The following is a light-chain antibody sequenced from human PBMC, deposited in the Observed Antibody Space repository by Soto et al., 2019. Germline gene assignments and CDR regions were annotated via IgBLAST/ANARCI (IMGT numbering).Light chain of an antibody. CDR1: SSNIGAGYE. J-gene: IGLJ1*01. CDR3: QSYDSSLSGYV. Sequence: QSVLTQPPSESEAPGQRVTICCTGSSSNIGAGYEAHWYQQVPGTAPKLLIYENNNRPSGVPDRFSGSKSGTSASLAITGLQAEDEAEYYCQSYDSSLSGYVFGTGTKVTVL. CDR2: ENN. V-gene: IGLV1-40*01.